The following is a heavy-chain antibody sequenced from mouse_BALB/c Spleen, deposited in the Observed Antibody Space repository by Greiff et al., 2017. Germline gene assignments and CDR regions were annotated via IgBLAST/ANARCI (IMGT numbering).Heavy chain of an antibody. CDR3: ERSGGARAYCDY. D-gene: IGHD3-3*01. CDR2: IYPYNGGT. CDR1: GYTFTDYH. Sequence: DVQLQESGPELVKPGASVKLSCKASGYTFTDYHMHWVKQSHGKGLEWIGSIYPYNGGTGYNQKFKSKATLTVDNSSSTAYMELRSLTSEDSAVYYCERSGGARAYCDYWGQGTTLTVSS. V-gene: IGHV1S29*02. J-gene: IGHJ2*01.